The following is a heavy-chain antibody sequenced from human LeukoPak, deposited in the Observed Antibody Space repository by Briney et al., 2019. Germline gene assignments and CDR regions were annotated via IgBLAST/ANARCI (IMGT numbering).Heavy chain of an antibody. CDR3: ASPYYYGSGVLDYYGMDV. V-gene: IGHV3-48*01. J-gene: IGHJ6*02. CDR2: ISSSSSTI. Sequence: GGPQRLSCAATGFTFSSYSMNWVRQAPGKGLEWVSYISSSSSTIYYADSVKGRFTISRDNAKNSLYLQMNSLRAEDTAVYYCASPYYYGSGVLDYYGMDVWGQGTTVTVSS. D-gene: IGHD3-10*01. CDR1: GFTFSSYS.